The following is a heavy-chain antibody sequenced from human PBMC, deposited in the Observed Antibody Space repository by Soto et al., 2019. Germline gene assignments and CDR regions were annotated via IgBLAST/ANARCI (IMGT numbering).Heavy chain of an antibody. CDR2: TYYRSKWYN. CDR3: SGEYSAGWST. D-gene: IGHD6-19*01. V-gene: IGHV6-1*01. Sequence: SQTLSLTCAISGDSVSSNSAAWNWIRQSPSRGLEWLGRTYYRSKWYNEYALSVKSRITINPDTSKNQFSLQLNSVTPDDTAVYYCSGEYSAGWSTWGQGSLVTVSS. J-gene: IGHJ4*02. CDR1: GDSVSSNSAA.